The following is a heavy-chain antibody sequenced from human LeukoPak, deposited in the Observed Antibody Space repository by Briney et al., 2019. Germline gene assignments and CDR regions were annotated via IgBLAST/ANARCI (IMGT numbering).Heavy chain of an antibody. CDR1: GFTFSSYG. CDR2: IWYDGSNK. J-gene: IGHJ6*02. V-gene: IGHV3-33*01. Sequence: GGSLRLSCAASGFTFSSYGMHWVRQAPGKGLEWVAVIWYDGSNKYYADSVKGRFTISRDNSKNTLYLQMNSLRAEDTAVYYCARDPLEGSSWHYYYYYSMDVWGQGTTVTVSS. D-gene: IGHD6-13*01. CDR3: ARDPLEGSSWHYYYYYSMDV.